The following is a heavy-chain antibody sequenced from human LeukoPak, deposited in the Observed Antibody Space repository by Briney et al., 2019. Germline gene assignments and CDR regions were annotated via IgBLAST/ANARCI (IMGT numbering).Heavy chain of an antibody. Sequence: SETLSLTCAFYVGFFSGYYWIGIRQPPGKGREGRGEINHSGCTNYNPPLKSRVTISVDTSKNQFSLKLSSVTAAGTAVYYCARGVVVVAVWFDPWGQGTLVTVSS. CDR2: INHSGCT. D-gene: IGHD2-15*01. CDR1: VGFFSGYY. CDR3: ARGVVVVAVWFDP. J-gene: IGHJ5*02. V-gene: IGHV4-34*01.